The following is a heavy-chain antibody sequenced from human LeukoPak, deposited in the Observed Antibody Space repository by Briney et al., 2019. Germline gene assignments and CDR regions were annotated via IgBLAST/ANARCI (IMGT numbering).Heavy chain of an antibody. D-gene: IGHD4-23*01. CDR1: GFTFSSYA. CDR3: AKDGTRSATVVTWGGFTDY. J-gene: IGHJ4*02. V-gene: IGHV3-23*01. CDR2: ISGSGGST. Sequence: GGSLRLSCAASGFTFSSYAMSWVRQAPGKGLEWVSAISGSGGSTYYADSVKGRFTISRDNSKNTLDLQMNSLRAEDTAVYYCAKDGTRSATVVTWGGFTDYWGQGTLVTVSS.